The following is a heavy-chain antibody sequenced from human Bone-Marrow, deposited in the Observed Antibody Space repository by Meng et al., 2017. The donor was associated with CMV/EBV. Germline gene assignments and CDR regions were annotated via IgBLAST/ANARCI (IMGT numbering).Heavy chain of an antibody. Sequence: GESLKISCAASGFTFSSYSMNWVRQAPGKGLEWVSSISSSSSYIYYADSVKGRFTIPRDNAKNSLYLQMNSLRAEDTAVYYCARDISPWRSNGGYYYYGMDVWGQGTTVTVSS. D-gene: IGHD3-3*02. J-gene: IGHJ6*02. V-gene: IGHV3-21*01. CDR1: GFTFSSYS. CDR3: ARDISPWRSNGGYYYYGMDV. CDR2: ISSSSSYI.